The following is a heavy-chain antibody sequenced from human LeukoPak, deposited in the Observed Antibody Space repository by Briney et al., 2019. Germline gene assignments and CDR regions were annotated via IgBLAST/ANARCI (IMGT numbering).Heavy chain of an antibody. V-gene: IGHV3-48*02. J-gene: IGHJ4*02. CDR1: GFTFSSFA. Sequence: PGGSLRLSCAVSGFTFSSFAMNWVRQAPGKGLEWLSYVSAGSTTTIYYADSVKGRFTISRDNAKNSLYLQMHSLRDEDTAVYYCARRGYTSAWDFWGQGTLVTVSS. CDR3: ARRGYTSAWDF. CDR2: VSAGSTTTI. D-gene: IGHD3-16*02.